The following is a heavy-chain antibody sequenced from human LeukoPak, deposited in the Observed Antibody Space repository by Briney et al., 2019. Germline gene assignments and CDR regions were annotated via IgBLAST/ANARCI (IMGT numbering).Heavy chain of an antibody. D-gene: IGHD6-13*01. CDR2: ISSSSSYI. V-gene: IGHV3-21*01. Sequence: GSLRLSCAASGFTFSSYSMNWVRQAPGKGLEWVSSISSSSSYIYYADSVKGRFTISRDNAKNSLYLQMNSLRAEDTAVYYCARDSAAAGYFDYWGQGTLVTVSS. CDR1: GFTFSSYS. CDR3: ARDSAAAGYFDY. J-gene: IGHJ4*02.